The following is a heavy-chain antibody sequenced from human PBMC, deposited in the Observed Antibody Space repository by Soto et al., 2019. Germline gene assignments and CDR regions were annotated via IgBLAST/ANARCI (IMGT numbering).Heavy chain of an antibody. CDR2: IYYSGST. CDR1: CVSISNVGCC. J-gene: IGHJ5*02. CDR3: ARGVFLTWFAP. V-gene: IGHV4-61*08. D-gene: IGHD3-3*01. Sequence: SEILPLTCTVSCVSISNVGCCWICIRLPAGKGLEWIGYIYYSGSTNYNPSLKSRVTISVDTSTNKSSLKLSCVTAADTAVYYCARGVFLTWFAPWGQGTLVTV.